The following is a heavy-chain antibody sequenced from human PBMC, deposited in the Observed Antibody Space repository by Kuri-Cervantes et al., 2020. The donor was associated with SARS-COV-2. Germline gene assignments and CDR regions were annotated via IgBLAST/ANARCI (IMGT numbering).Heavy chain of an antibody. CDR1: GYTFTGYY. CDR3: ARSGIVVVPGDAFDI. Sequence: SVTVSCKASGYTFTGYYMSWVRQAPGQGLEWMGWINPNSGGTNYAQKFQGRVTMTRDTSISTAYMELRSLRSDDTAVYYCARSGIVVVPGDAFDIWGQGTMVTVSS. V-gene: IGHV1-2*02. CDR2: INPNSGGT. D-gene: IGHD2-2*01. J-gene: IGHJ3*02.